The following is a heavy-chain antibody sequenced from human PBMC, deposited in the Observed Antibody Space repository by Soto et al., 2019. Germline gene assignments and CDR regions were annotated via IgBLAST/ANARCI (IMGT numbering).Heavy chain of an antibody. V-gene: IGHV4-61*01. Sequence: SETLSLTVNLSGGSVNSDYYYWSWIRQPPGKGLEWIGYIYYTGRANYNPSLESRVTISLDTSRNQFSLKLSSVTAADTAVFYCAREYSNSPEAFDYWGQGALVTVSS. CDR2: IYYTGRA. CDR1: GGSVNSDYYY. J-gene: IGHJ4*02. CDR3: AREYSNSPEAFDY. D-gene: IGHD4-4*01.